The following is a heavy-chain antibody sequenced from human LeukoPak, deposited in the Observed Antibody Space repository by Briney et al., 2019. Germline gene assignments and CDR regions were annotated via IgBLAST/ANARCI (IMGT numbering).Heavy chain of an antibody. CDR3: ASSAQGFDD. J-gene: IGHJ4*02. V-gene: IGHV3-21*04. CDR1: GFTFSTYS. Sequence: GGSLRLSCAASGFTFSTYSMTWVRQAPGKGLEWVSSITSSSDSIYYADSVKGRFTISRDNAKNSLYLQMNSLRAEDTAVYYCASSAQGFDDWGQGTLVTVSS. CDR2: ITSSSDSI.